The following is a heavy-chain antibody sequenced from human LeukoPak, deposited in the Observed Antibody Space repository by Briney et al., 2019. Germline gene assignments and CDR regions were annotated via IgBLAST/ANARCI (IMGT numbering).Heavy chain of an antibody. CDR1: GFTFSSYA. Sequence: GGSLRLSCAASGFTFSSYAMSWVPQAPVKGLEWVSAIGGSGGSTYYADSVKGRFTISRDNSKNTLYLQMNSLRAEDTALYYCSKTLNWGSKKFDYWGQGTLVTVSS. V-gene: IGHV3-23*01. J-gene: IGHJ4*02. D-gene: IGHD7-27*01. CDR3: SKTLNWGSKKFDY. CDR2: IGGSGGST.